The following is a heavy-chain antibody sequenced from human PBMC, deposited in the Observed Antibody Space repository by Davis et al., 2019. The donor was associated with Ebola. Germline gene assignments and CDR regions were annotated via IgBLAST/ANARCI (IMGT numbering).Heavy chain of an antibody. Sequence: ASVKVSCKASGYTFTGYYMHWVRQAPGQGLEWMGWINPNSGGTNYAQKFQGRVTMTRDTATSTVYMELNSLRSEDTAVYYCARDRYSDGSGYFFEQSHWGQGTLVTVSS. V-gene: IGHV1-2*02. CDR3: ARDRYSDGSGYFFEQSH. J-gene: IGHJ4*02. CDR1: GYTFTGYY. D-gene: IGHD3-22*01. CDR2: INPNSGGT.